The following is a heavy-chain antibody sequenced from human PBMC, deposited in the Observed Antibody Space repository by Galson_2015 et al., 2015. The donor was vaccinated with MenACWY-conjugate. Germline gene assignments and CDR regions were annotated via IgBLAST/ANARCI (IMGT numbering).Heavy chain of an antibody. CDR3: AKDSGCGYSSSWYIFDY. J-gene: IGHJ4*02. CDR1: GFTFSSYA. D-gene: IGHD6-13*01. CDR2: ISGSGGST. V-gene: IGHV3-23*01. Sequence: SLRLSCAASGFTFSSYAMTWVRQAPGKGLEWVSAISGSGGSTNYADSVKGRFTISRDNSKNTLYLQMNSLRAEDTAVYYCAKDSGCGYSSSWYIFDYWGQGTLVTVSS.